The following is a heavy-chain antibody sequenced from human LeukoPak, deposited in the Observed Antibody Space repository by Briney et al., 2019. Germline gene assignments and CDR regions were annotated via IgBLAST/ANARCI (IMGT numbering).Heavy chain of an antibody. V-gene: IGHV3-48*03. CDR3: AREGDGYSEGWFDP. D-gene: IGHD5-24*01. CDR2: ISSSGSTI. Sequence: GGSLRLSCAASGFTFSSYEMNWVRQVPGKGLEWVSYISSSGSTIYYADSVKGRFTISRDNAKNSLYLQMNSLRAEDTAVYYCAREGDGYSEGWFDPWGQGTLVTVSS. J-gene: IGHJ5*02. CDR1: GFTFSSYE.